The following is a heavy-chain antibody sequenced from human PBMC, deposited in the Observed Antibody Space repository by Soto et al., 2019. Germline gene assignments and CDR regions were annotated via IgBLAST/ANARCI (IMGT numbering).Heavy chain of an antibody. CDR1: GGTFRRYS. CDR2: IIPIFGTA. J-gene: IGHJ4*02. Sequence: GASVKVSCQASGGTFRRYSISWVRQAPGQGLEWMGGIIPIFGTANYAQKFQGRVTITADESTSTAYMELSSLRSEDTAVYYCARGGRDGYNYYFDYWGQGTLVTVSS. V-gene: IGHV1-69*13. D-gene: IGHD5-12*01. CDR3: ARGGRDGYNYYFDY.